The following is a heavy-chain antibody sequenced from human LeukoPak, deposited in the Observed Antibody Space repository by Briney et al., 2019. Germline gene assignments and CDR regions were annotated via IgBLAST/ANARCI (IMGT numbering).Heavy chain of an antibody. Sequence: GGTLRLYCAASGFTFSSYEMNWVRQAPGKGLKWFSYISSSGSTIYYADPVKDRFTISRDNAKSSLYLQMNSLRAEDTAVYYCATYCGGECYYDNWGQGTLVTVSS. CDR2: ISSSGSTI. D-gene: IGHD2-21*01. CDR1: GFTFSSYE. J-gene: IGHJ4*02. CDR3: ATYCGGECYYDN. V-gene: IGHV3-48*03.